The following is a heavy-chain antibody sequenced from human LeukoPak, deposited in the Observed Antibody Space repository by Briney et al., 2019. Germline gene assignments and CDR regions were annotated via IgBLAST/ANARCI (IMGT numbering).Heavy chain of an antibody. J-gene: IGHJ4*02. D-gene: IGHD3-10*01. CDR3: ARAVGNMYYFGSGTYFDY. V-gene: IGHV4-39*07. Sequence: PSETLSLTCAVSGASVSGSNYYWGWIRQPPGKGLEWIGNIYSSGSTYYNASLQSRVTISVDTSKNQFSLKLTSVTAADTAVYYCARAVGNMYYFGSGTYFDYWGQGTLVTVPS. CDR2: IYSSGST. CDR1: GASVSGSNYY.